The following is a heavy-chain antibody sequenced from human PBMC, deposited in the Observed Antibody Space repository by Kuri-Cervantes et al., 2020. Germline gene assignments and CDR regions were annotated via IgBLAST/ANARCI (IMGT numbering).Heavy chain of an antibody. Sequence: GGSLRLSCAASGFTFSNAWMSWVRQAPGKGLEWVTFIRYDGSIRYYADAVKGRFTISRDNSKNTLYLQMNSLRVEDTAVYYCATPFYSGSYHGLDFWGQGTLVTVSS. V-gene: IGHV3-30*02. CDR1: GFTFSNAW. J-gene: IGHJ4*02. CDR3: ATPFYSGSYHGLDF. D-gene: IGHD1-26*01. CDR2: IRYDGSIR.